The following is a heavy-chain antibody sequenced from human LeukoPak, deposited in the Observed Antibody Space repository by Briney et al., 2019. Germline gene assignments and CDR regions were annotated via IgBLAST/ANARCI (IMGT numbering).Heavy chain of an antibody. CDR1: GGSFSGYY. D-gene: IGHD3-3*01. CDR2: ISHSGST. V-gene: IGHV4-34*01. Sequence: ASETLSLTCAVYGGSFSGYYWSWIRQPPGEGLEWIGEISHSGSTNYNPSLKSRVTILVDTSKNQFYLKLSSVTAADTDGYYCARRGRYDFWSGSKTNFDYWGRATLVTVSS. J-gene: IGHJ4*02. CDR3: ARRGRYDFWSGSKTNFDY.